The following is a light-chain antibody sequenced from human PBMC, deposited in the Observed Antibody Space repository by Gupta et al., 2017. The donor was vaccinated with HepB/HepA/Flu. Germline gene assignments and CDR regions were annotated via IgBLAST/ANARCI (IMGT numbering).Light chain of an antibody. V-gene: IGLV2-14*03. J-gene: IGLJ2*01. CDR2: DVS. CDR1: SSYVGGYNY. CDR3: SSSTSSSTL. Sequence: QSALTQPASVSGSPGQSITISCTGTSSYVGGYNYVPWYQYHPDQAPKLMIYDVSNRPSGVSNRSSGSNSGNTASLXIXGLQAEXEADYYCSSSTSSSTLFGGGTKLTVL.